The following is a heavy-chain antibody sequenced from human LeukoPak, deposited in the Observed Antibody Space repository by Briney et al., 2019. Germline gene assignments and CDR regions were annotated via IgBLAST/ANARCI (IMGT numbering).Heavy chain of an antibody. CDR1: GGSISSGGYY. J-gene: IGHJ4*02. CDR2: IFYSGST. CDR3: ARRNGYYDSSSYYDY. D-gene: IGHD3-22*01. V-gene: IGHV4-31*03. Sequence: PSQTLSLTCTVSGGSISSGGYYWSWIRQHPGKGLGWIGDIFYSGSTYYSPSLKSRVIISVDTSKNQFSLNLSSVTAADTAVYYCARRNGYYDSSSYYDYWGQGTLVTVSS.